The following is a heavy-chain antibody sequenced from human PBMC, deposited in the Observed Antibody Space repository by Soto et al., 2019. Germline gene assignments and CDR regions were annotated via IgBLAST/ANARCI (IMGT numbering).Heavy chain of an antibody. CDR3: ARSPVDASIAATSTPPYYGMDV. Sequence: QVQLVQSGAEVKKPGSSVKVSCKASGGTFSSYAISWVRQAPGQGLEWMGGIIPIFGTANYAQKFQGRVTITADESTSTAYMELSSLRSEDTAVYYCARSPVDASIAATSTPPYYGMDVWGQGTTVTVSS. V-gene: IGHV1-69*01. CDR1: GGTFSSYA. CDR2: IIPIFGTA. J-gene: IGHJ6*02. D-gene: IGHD6-6*01.